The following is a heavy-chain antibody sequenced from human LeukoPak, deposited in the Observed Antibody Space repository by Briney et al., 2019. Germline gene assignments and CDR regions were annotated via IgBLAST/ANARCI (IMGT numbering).Heavy chain of an antibody. D-gene: IGHD6-13*01. CDR2: IYYSGST. V-gene: IGHV4-59*08. Sequence: SETLSLTCTVSGGSFTTYYWSWIRQPPGKGLEWIGYIYYSGSTNYSSSLKSRVTISVDTSKNQFSLKLSSVTAADTAVYYCARRPGQQHYFDYWGQGTLVTVSP. CDR3: ARRPGQQHYFDY. J-gene: IGHJ4*02. CDR1: GGSFTTYY.